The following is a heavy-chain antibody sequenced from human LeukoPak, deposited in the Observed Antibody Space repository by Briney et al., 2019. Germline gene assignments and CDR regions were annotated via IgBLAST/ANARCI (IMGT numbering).Heavy chain of an antibody. CDR3: ARDRVGYCASISCFTFDN. CDR1: GFTFNTHG. D-gene: IGHD2-2*01. J-gene: IGHJ4*02. V-gene: IGHV3-33*01. CDR2: IWYDGSNK. Sequence: GGSLRLSCAASGFTFNTHGMHWVRQATGKGLEWVAVIWYDGSNKYYADSVKGRFTISRDNSKNMVYLEMNSLRAEDTAMYYCARDRVGYCASISCFTFDNWGQGTLVTVSS.